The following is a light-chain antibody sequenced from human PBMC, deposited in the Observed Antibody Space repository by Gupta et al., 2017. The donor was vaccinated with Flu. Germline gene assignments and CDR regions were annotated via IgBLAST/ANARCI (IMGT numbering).Light chain of an antibody. J-gene: IGKJ2*01. CDR1: QSLVYADGNIY. Sequence: DVVMTQTPVSLPVTLGQPATISCKSSQSLVYADGNIYLNWFHQRPGQSPRRLIYKISNRDSGVPDRFSGSGSGTDFTLKITRVEAEDVGLYYCMQGSNWPYTFSQGTKLEIK. CDR2: KIS. CDR3: MQGSNWPYT. V-gene: IGKV2-30*01.